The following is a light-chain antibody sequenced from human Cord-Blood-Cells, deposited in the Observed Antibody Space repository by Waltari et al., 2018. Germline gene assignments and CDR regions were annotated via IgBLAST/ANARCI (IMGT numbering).Light chain of an antibody. CDR3: QQYDNLLPLT. CDR2: DAA. CDR1: QDISNY. V-gene: IGKV1-33*01. Sequence: IQMTKSPSSLSASVGDRVTITCQASQDISNYLNWYQQKPGKAPKLLIYDAANLETGVPSRFSGSGSGTDFTFTISSLQPEDIATYYCQQYDNLLPLTFGGGTKVEIK. J-gene: IGKJ4*01.